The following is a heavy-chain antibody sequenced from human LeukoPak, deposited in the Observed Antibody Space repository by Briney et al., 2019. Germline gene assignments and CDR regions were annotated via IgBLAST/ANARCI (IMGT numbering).Heavy chain of an antibody. Sequence: TSETLSLTCTVSGYSISSGYYWGWIRQPPGKGLEWIGEINHSGSTNYNPSLKSRVTISVDTSKNQFSLKLSSVTAADTAVYYCARLYGSGSYYNYWGQGTLVTVSS. J-gene: IGHJ4*02. D-gene: IGHD3-10*01. CDR2: INHSGST. CDR3: ARLYGSGSYYNY. CDR1: GYSISSGYY. V-gene: IGHV4-38-2*02.